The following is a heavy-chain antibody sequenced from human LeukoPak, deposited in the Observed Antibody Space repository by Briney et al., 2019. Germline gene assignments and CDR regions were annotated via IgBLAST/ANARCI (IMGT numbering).Heavy chain of an antibody. D-gene: IGHD2-2*01. Sequence: ASVKVSCKASGYTFTSYDINWVRQATGQGLEWMGWMNPNSGNTGYAQKFQGRVTMTRNTSISTAYMELGSLRSEDTAVYYCARGLKGYCSSTSCYRWFDPWGQGTLVTVSS. CDR1: GYTFTSYD. CDR2: MNPNSGNT. J-gene: IGHJ5*02. CDR3: ARGLKGYCSSTSCYRWFDP. V-gene: IGHV1-8*01.